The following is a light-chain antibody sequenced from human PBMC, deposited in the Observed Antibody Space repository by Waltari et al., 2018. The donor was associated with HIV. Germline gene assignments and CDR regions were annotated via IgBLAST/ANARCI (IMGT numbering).Light chain of an antibody. CDR2: GAS. V-gene: IGKV3-15*01. J-gene: IGKJ3*01. Sequence: EIVMTQSPVTLSMSPGERATLSCRASQSVSTNLAWYQQKPGQAPRLLIYGASTGATGIPARFSGSGSGTEFTLTISSLQSEDFAVDYCQQYNNWPGITFGPGTKVDIK. CDR3: QQYNNWPGIT. CDR1: QSVSTN.